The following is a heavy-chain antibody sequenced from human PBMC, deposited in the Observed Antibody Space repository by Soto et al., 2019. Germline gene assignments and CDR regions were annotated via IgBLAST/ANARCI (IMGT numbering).Heavy chain of an antibody. J-gene: IGHJ5*02. CDR3: ARGRLSLYLVATTQRGFDP. V-gene: IGHV4-34*01. D-gene: IGHD5-12*01. CDR1: GGSFIGYY. Sequence: SETLSLTCVVYGGSFIGYYCIWIRQPPLKGLEWIVEINHSGNTNYNPSLKSRVTISVNTSKNQFSLKLSSVTAADTAVYYCARGRLSLYLVATTQRGFDPWGQGTLVTVSS. CDR2: INHSGNT.